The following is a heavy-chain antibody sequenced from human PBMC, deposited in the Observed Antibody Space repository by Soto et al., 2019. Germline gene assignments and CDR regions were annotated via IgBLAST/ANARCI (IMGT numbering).Heavy chain of an antibody. CDR2: IIPIFGTA. CDR3: ARSPRGIVGGTNLYYFDY. J-gene: IGHJ4*02. Sequence: QVQLVQSGAEVKKPGSSVKVSCKASGGTFSSYAISWVRQAPGQGLEWMGGIIPIFGTANYAQKFQGRVTITADESTSTALMELSSLRSEDTAVYYCARSPRGIVGGTNLYYFDYWGQGTLVTVSS. CDR1: GGTFSSYA. D-gene: IGHD1-26*01. V-gene: IGHV1-69*12.